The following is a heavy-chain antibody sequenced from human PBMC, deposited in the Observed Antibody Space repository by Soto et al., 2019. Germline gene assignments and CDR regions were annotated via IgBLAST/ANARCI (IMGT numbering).Heavy chain of an antibody. V-gene: IGHV3-23*01. D-gene: IGHD6-6*01. CDR3: AKAQSILSSSSWFDP. J-gene: IGHJ5*02. CDR1: GFTFSSYA. CDR2: ISGSGGST. Sequence: GGSLRLSCAASGFTFSSYAMSWVRQAPGKGLEWVSAISGSGGSTYYADSVKGRFTISRDNSKNTLYLQMNSLRAEDTAVYYCAKAQSILSSSSWFDPWGQGTLVTVSS.